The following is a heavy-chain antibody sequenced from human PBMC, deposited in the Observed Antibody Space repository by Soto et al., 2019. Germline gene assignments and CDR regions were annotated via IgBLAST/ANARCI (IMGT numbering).Heavy chain of an antibody. J-gene: IGHJ6*02. CDR2: INSDGSST. V-gene: IGHV3-74*01. Sequence: EVQLVESGGGLVQPGGSLRLSCAASGFTFSSYWMHWVRQAPGKGLVWVSRINSDGSSTSYADSVKGRFTISRDNAKNTLYLQMNTMGAEDTAVYYCARGGYSYGLRNYIVWGQGTPVTVSS. CDR1: GFTFSSYW. CDR3: ARGGYSYGLRNYIV. D-gene: IGHD5-18*01.